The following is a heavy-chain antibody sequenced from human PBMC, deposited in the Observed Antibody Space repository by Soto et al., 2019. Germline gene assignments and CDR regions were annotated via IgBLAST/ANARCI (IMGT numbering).Heavy chain of an antibody. D-gene: IGHD2-15*01. J-gene: IGHJ6*02. CDR2: ISGSVGST. V-gene: IGHV3-23*01. CDR3: AKDGGSPPSPQYYYYYYGMDV. CDR1: GFTFTSYA. Sequence: SLTLSCAASGFTFTSYAMSCVRHAPGKGRGWGSAISGSVGSTYYADSVKGRYTISRDNAKNTLYLQMNSLRAEDTAVYYCAKDGGSPPSPQYYYYYYGMDVWGQGTTVTVSS.